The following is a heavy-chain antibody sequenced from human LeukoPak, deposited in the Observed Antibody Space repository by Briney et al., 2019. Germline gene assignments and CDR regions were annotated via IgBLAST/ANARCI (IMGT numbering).Heavy chain of an antibody. D-gene: IGHD3-16*01. J-gene: IGHJ6*02. CDR2: ISSNGGST. CDR3: ARGGGLDV. Sequence: GGSLRLSCAASGFTFSSYAMHWVRQAPGKGLEYVSAISSNGGSTYYADSVKGRFTISRDNAKNSLYLQMSNLRAEDTAVYFCARGGGLDVWGQGATVTVSS. CDR1: GFTFSSYA. V-gene: IGHV3-64*02.